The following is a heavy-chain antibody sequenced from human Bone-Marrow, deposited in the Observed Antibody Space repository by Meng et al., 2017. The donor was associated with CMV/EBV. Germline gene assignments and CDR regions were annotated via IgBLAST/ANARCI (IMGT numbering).Heavy chain of an antibody. CDR3: ASLTCSTPTCHWAAFDI. Sequence: GESLKIFCAVSGFNFSSYWMTWVRQAPGKGLEWVANIRQDGSEKYYVDSVKGRFTISRDNAESSLYLQMNSLRAEDTAVYYCASLTCSTPTCHWAAFDIWGQGTLVTVSS. V-gene: IGHV3-7*01. D-gene: IGHD2-2*01. CDR1: GFNFSSYW. CDR2: IRQDGSEK. J-gene: IGHJ3*02.